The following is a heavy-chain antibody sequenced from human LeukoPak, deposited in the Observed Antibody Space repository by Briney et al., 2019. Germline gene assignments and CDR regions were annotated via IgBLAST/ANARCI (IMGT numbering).Heavy chain of an antibody. CDR3: ATGDYSSGYFQH. D-gene: IGHD3-22*01. J-gene: IGHJ1*01. V-gene: IGHV3-53*01. CDR2: IYSGGST. Sequence: GGSLRLSCAASGFTVSSNYMSWVRQAPGKGLEWVSVIYSGGSTYYADSVKGRFTTSRDNSKNTLFLQMNSLRAEDTAVYYCATGDYSSGYFQHWGQGTLVTVSS. CDR1: GFTVSSNY.